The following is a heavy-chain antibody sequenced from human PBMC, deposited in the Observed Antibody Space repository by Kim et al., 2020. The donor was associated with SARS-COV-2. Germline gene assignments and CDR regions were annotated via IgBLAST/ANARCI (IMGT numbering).Heavy chain of an antibody. CDR1: GFTFDDYA. D-gene: IGHD3-9*01. J-gene: IGHJ4*02. CDR3: AKDIYYDILTGLDY. V-gene: IGHV3-9*01. Sequence: GGSLRLSCAASGFTFDDYAMHWVRQAPGKGLEWVSGISWNSGSIGYADSVKGRFTISRDNAKNSLYLQMNSLRAEDTALYYCAKDIYYDILTGLDYWGQGTLVTVSS. CDR2: ISWNSGSI.